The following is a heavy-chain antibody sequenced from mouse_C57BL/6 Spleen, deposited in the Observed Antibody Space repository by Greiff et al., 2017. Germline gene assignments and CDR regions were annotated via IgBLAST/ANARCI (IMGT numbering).Heavy chain of an antibody. V-gene: IGHV5-9-1*02. CDR3: TREGYDYDRDSYYYAMDY. CDR1: GFTFSSYA. J-gene: IGHJ4*01. D-gene: IGHD2-4*01. CDR2: ISSGGDYI. Sequence: EVQLVESGEGLVKPGGSLKLSCAASGFTFSSYAMSWVRQTPEKRLEWVAYISSGGDYIYYADTVKGRFTISRDNARNTLYLQMSSLKSEDTAMYYCTREGYDYDRDSYYYAMDYWGQGTSVTVSS.